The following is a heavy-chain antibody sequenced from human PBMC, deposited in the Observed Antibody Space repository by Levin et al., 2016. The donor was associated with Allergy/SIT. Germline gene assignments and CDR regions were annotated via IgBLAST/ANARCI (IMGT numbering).Heavy chain of an antibody. CDR3: ARERWLLTYFDY. CDR1: GGSFSGYY. J-gene: IGHJ4*02. Sequence: SQTLSLTCAVYGGSFSGYYWSWIRQPPGKGLEWIGEINHSGSTNYNPSLKSRVTISVDTSKNQFSLKLSSVTAADTAVYYCARERWLLTYFDYWGQGTLVTVSS. V-gene: IGHV4-34*01. CDR2: INHSGST. D-gene: IGHD3-22*01.